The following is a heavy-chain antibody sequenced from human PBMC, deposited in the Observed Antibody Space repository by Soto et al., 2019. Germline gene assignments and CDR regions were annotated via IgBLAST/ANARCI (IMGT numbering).Heavy chain of an antibody. D-gene: IGHD3-16*02. J-gene: IGHJ6*03. Sequence: EVQLVESGGGLVQPGGSLRLSCAASGFTVSSNYMSWVRQAPGKGLEWVSVIYSGGSTYYAASVKSRFTISRDNSKNTLYPQMNSLRAEDTAVYYCATVNYYYYYMDVWGKGTTVTVSS. CDR2: IYSGGST. CDR3: ATVNYYYYYMDV. V-gene: IGHV3-66*01. CDR1: GFTVSSNY.